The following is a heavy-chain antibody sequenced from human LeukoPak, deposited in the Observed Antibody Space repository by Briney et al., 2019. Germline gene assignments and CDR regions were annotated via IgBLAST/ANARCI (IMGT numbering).Heavy chain of an antibody. Sequence: PGGSLRLSCAASGLTFSNYAMSWFRQAPGKGLEWVSGITSGFTPHYADSVKGRFTISRDNSKNTFHLQMNSLRAEDTAVYYCAKVRITILGDFDYWGQGTLVTVSA. J-gene: IGHJ4*02. D-gene: IGHD3-3*01. V-gene: IGHV3-23*01. CDR2: ITSGFTP. CDR3: AKVRITILGDFDY. CDR1: GLTFSNYA.